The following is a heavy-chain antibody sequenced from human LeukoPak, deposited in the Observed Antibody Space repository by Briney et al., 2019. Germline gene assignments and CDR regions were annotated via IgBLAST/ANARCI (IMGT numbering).Heavy chain of an antibody. CDR1: GFSFSRYW. V-gene: IGHV3-7*01. CDR2: IKQDESDK. J-gene: IGHJ4*02. CDR3: ARDATTVTLTPYFDY. Sequence: GGSLRLSCVASGFSFSRYWMTWVRQAPGKGPEWVASIKQDESDKQYVDSVKGRFSISRDNVKNSLYLQMNSLRAEDTALYYCARDATTVTLTPYFDYWGQGTLVTVSS. D-gene: IGHD4-17*01.